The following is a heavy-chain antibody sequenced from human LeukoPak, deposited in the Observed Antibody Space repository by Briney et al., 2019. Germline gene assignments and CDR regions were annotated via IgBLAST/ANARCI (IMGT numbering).Heavy chain of an antibody. J-gene: IGHJ4*02. CDR1: GYTFTGSY. Sequence: ASVKVSCKASGYTFTGSYLHWVRQAPGQGLEWMGWIHANSGGTNYAQKFQGRVTMTRDTSISTAYMELSRLRSDDTAVYYCARDFDYGDSSGAFDYWGQGTLVTASS. V-gene: IGHV1-2*02. CDR3: ARDFDYGDSSGAFDY. D-gene: IGHD4-17*01. CDR2: IHANSGGT.